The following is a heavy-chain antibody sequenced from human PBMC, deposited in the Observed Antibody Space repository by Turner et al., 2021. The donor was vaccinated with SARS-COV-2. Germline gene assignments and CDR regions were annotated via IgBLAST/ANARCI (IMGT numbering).Heavy chain of an antibody. D-gene: IGHD3-9*01. CDR1: GSTFSDYA. Sequence: EVQVLESGGRLVQPGGSLRLSCAASGSTFSDYAMSWVRQAPGKGLQGVSTVSGAGSSTNCADSVKGRFSISRDNSKNTLYLQLISLRADDTAVYYCAKSIPSTGFVFDYWGQGTLVTVSS. V-gene: IGHV3-23*01. J-gene: IGHJ4*02. CDR3: AKSIPSTGFVFDY. CDR2: VSGAGSST.